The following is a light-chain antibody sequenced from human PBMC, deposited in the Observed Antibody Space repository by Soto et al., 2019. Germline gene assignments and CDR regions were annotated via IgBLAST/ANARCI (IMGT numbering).Light chain of an antibody. Sequence: DIVMTQSPDSLAVSLGERATINCKSSQSVLYSSNNKNYLAWYQQKPGQPPKLLIYGASTRESGVPDRFSGSGSETDFTLTVSSLQAEDVAVYYCQQYYTIPRTFGQGTKVEIK. CDR3: QQYYTIPRT. CDR2: GAS. CDR1: QSVLYSSNNKNY. J-gene: IGKJ1*01. V-gene: IGKV4-1*01.